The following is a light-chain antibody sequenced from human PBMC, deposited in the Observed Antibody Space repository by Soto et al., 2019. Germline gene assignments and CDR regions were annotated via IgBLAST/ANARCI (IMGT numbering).Light chain of an antibody. Sequence: DIQITQSPSTLSASVVDRVTIPSLASQTISSSWLAWYQQKPGKAPKVLIYKASTLESGVPSRFSGSGSGTEFTLTISSLQPDDAATYYCQQYNTYWTFGQGTKGGYQ. CDR3: QQYNTYWT. CDR1: QTISSSW. CDR2: KAS. V-gene: IGKV1-5*03. J-gene: IGKJ1*01.